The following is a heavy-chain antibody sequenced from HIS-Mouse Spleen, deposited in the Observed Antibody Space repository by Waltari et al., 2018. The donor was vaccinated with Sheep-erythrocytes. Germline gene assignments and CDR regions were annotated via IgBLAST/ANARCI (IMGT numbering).Heavy chain of an antibody. V-gene: IGHV5-51*03. Sequence: GESLKISCKGSGYSFTSYWIGWVRQMPGKGLEWMGIIYPGDSDTRYSPSFQVQVTISADKSISTAYLQWSSLKASDTAMYYCARRTYYDFWSGYYTDAFDIWGQGTMVTVSS. CDR2: IYPGDSDT. J-gene: IGHJ3*02. CDR1: GYSFTSYW. D-gene: IGHD3-3*01. CDR3: ARRTYYDFWSGYYTDAFDI.